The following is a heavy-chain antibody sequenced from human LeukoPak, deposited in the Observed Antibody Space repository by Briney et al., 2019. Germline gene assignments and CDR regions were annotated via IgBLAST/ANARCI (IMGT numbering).Heavy chain of an antibody. Sequence: PSETLSLTCAVYGGSFSGYYWSWIRQPPGKGLEWIGYIHYSGSTNYNPSLKSRVTISVDTSKNQFSLKLNSVTAADTAVYYCAKSNGYGLVDIWGQGTMVTVSS. CDR3: AKSNGYGLVDI. CDR2: IHYSGST. V-gene: IGHV4-59*12. J-gene: IGHJ3*02. D-gene: IGHD3-10*01. CDR1: GGSFSGYY.